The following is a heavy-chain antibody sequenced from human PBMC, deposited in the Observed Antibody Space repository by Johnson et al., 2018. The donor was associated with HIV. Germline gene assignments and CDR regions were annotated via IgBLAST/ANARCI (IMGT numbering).Heavy chain of an antibody. CDR1: GFNFGDYG. J-gene: IGHJ3*02. Sequence: EVQLVESGGGVARPGGPLRVSCVASGFNFGDYGMSWVRQAPGKGLEWVSGISWNGGSTGYADSVLGRFTISRDKAKNYLYLQMNSLRAEDTALYYCARDAYNSDACDIWGQGTMVTVSS. CDR2: ISWNGGST. D-gene: IGHD5-24*01. V-gene: IGHV3-20*04. CDR3: ARDAYNSDACDI.